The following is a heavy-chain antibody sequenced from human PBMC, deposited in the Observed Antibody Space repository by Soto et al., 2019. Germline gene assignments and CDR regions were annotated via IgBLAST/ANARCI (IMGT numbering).Heavy chain of an antibody. V-gene: IGHV4-30-4*01. CDR3: ARMSYFYDKWYFDL. CDR2: VYYSGTT. CDR1: GASINNNDYY. D-gene: IGHD3-22*01. Sequence: QLQESGPGLVKPSQTLSLTCTVSGASINNNDYYWSWIRQTPGKGLEWIGYVYYSGTTDYIPSLKSRLSMSIDKPQNQFTLKLNSVTAADTATYYCARMSYFYDKWYFDLWCRGTLVTVSS. J-gene: IGHJ2*01.